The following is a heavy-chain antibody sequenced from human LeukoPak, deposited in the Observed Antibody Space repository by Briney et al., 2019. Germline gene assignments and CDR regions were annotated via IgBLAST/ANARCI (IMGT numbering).Heavy chain of an antibody. CDR3: ARSQWLADRYFDY. CDR2: IKQDGSEK. Sequence: GGSLRLSCAASGFTFSSYWMSWVRQAPGKGLEWVANIKQDGSEKYYVDSVKGRFTISRDNAKSSLYLQMNSLRAEDTAVYYCARSQWLADRYFDYWGQGTLVTVSS. D-gene: IGHD6-19*01. J-gene: IGHJ4*02. V-gene: IGHV3-7*03. CDR1: GFTFSSYW.